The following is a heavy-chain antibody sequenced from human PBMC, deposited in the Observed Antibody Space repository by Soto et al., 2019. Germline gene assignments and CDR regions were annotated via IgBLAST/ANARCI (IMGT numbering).Heavy chain of an antibody. CDR3: ARRTTVIQFDY. CDR1: GGSFSGYY. V-gene: IGHV4-34*01. Sequence: SETLSLTCAVYGGSFSGYYWSWIRQPPGKGLEWIGEINHSGSTNYNPSLKSRVTITVDTSKNQFSLKLSSVTAADTAVYYCARRTTVIQFDYWGQGTLVTVSS. J-gene: IGHJ4*02. D-gene: IGHD4-4*01. CDR2: INHSGST.